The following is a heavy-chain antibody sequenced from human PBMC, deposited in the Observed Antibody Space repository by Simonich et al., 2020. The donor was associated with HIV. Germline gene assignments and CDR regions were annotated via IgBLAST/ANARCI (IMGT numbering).Heavy chain of an antibody. Sequence: QVQLVESGGGLVKPGGSLRLSCSASGFTFSDYYMSWIRQAPGKGLEVVSNSSSSGSTIYYADSVKGRFTISRDNAKNSLYLQMNSLRAEDTAVYYCAREQMTTGYYYYYMDVWGKGTTVTVSS. CDR1: GFTFSDYY. CDR2: SSSSGSTI. J-gene: IGHJ6*03. CDR3: AREQMTTGYYYYYMDV. V-gene: IGHV3-11*04. D-gene: IGHD1-1*01.